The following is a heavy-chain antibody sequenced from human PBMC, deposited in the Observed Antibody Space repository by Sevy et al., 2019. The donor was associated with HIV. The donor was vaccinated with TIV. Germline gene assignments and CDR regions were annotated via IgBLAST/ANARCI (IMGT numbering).Heavy chain of an antibody. CDR1: GFTFSSYW. D-gene: IGHD3-10*01. Sequence: GGSLRLSCAASGFTFSSYWMSWVRQAPGKGLEWVANIKQDGSEKYYVNSVKGRFTISRDNAKNSLYLQMNSLRAEDTAVYYCASPEDYYGWDAFDIWGQGTMVTVSS. J-gene: IGHJ3*02. CDR3: ASPEDYYGWDAFDI. V-gene: IGHV3-7*03. CDR2: IKQDGSEK.